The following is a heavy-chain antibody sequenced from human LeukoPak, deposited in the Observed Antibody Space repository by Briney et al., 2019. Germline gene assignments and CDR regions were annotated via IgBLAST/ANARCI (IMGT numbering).Heavy chain of an antibody. CDR3: ARGAAAGFTDWYFDL. J-gene: IGHJ2*01. CDR2: IYTSGST. CDR1: GGSISSYY. V-gene: IGHV4-4*07. Sequence: SETLSLTCTVSGGSISSYYWSWIRQPAGKGLEWIGRIYTSGSTNYNPSLKSRVTMSVDTSKNQFSLKLSSVTAADPAVYYCARGAAAGFTDWYFDLWGRGTLVTVSS. D-gene: IGHD6-13*01.